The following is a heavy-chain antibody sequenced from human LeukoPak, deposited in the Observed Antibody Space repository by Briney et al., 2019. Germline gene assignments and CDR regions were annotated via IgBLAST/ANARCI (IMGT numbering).Heavy chain of an antibody. CDR3: AREDGSGSWGD. Sequence: PGGSLRLSCTASGFTFGDYAMSWVRQAPGKGLEWVAVISYDGSNKYYADFVKGRFTISRDNSKNTLYLQMNSLRAEDTAVYYCAREDGSGSWGDWGQGTLVTVSS. D-gene: IGHD3-10*01. J-gene: IGHJ4*02. CDR1: GFTFGDYA. V-gene: IGHV3-30-3*01. CDR2: ISYDGSNK.